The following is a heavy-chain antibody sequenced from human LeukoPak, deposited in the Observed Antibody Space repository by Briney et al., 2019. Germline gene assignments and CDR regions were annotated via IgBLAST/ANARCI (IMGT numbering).Heavy chain of an antibody. J-gene: IGHJ3*02. Sequence: GSLRLSCAASGFTFSNYNMNWVRQAPGKGLEWVSSISTGSSYIYHADSVKGRFTISRDNAKNSLYLQMNSLRAEDTAVFYCATTRYYDTSGYYNDAFDIWGQGTMVTVSS. D-gene: IGHD3-22*01. CDR1: GFTFSNYN. V-gene: IGHV3-21*01. CDR2: ISTGSSYI. CDR3: ATTRYYDTSGYYNDAFDI.